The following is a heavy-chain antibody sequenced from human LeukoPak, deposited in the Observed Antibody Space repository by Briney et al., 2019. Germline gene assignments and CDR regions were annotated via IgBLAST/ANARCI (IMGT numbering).Heavy chain of an antibody. CDR1: GGSAINTNW. CDR2: IYYSGNT. V-gene: IGHV4-39*01. CDR3: ARASSGYYWDFDY. J-gene: IGHJ4*02. Sequence: SETLSLTCGVSGGSAINTNWWTWVRQPPGKGLEWIGSIYYSGNTYYNPSLKSRVTISADTSKNQFSLKVTSVTAADTAVYFCARASSGYYWDFDYWGQGTLVTVSS. D-gene: IGHD3-22*01.